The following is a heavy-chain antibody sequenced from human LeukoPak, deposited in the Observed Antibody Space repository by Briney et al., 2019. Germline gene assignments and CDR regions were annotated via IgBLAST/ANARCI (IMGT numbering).Heavy chain of an antibody. V-gene: IGHV4-4*07. CDR3: ASMEVAGTGRDY. D-gene: IGHD6-19*01. CDR1: GGSISSYH. CDR2: IYTSGST. Sequence: SETLSLTCTVSGGSISSYHWSWIRQPAGKGLEWIGRIYTSGSTNYNPSLKSRVTMSVDTSKNQFSLKLSSVTAADTAVYYCASMEVAGTGRDYWGQETLVTVSS. J-gene: IGHJ4*02.